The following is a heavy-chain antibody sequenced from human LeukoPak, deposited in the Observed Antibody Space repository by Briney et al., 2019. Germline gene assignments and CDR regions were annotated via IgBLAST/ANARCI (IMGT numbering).Heavy chain of an antibody. V-gene: IGHV5-51*01. J-gene: IGHJ4*02. CDR3: ARQLQRGYSYSDY. CDR1: GYSFTSYW. CDR2: IYPGDSDT. Sequence: GESLKISCKGSGYSFTSYWIGWVRQMPGKGLEWMGIIYPGDSDTRYSPSFQGQVTISADKSISTAYLQWSSLRASDSAMYYCARQLQRGYSYSDYWGRGTLVTVSS. D-gene: IGHD5-18*01.